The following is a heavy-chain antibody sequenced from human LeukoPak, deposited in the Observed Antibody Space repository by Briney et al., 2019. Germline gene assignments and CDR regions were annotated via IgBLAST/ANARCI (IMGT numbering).Heavy chain of an antibody. Sequence: GGSLRLSCAASGFTFSSCSMNWVRQAPGKGLEWVSVISSGSSYIYYADSVKGRFTISRDSSRNTLFLHMNTLRAEDTAIYYCAKDRTVGTSYWYFDLWGRGTLVTVSS. J-gene: IGHJ2*01. D-gene: IGHD4-23*01. V-gene: IGHV3-21*04. CDR3: AKDRTVGTSYWYFDL. CDR1: GFTFSSCS. CDR2: ISSGSSYI.